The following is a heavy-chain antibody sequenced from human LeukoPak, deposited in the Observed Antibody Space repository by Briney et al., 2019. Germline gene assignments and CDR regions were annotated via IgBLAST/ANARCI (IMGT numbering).Heavy chain of an antibody. CDR2: IKQDGSEK. Sequence: PGGSLRLSCAASGFTFSSYWMSWVRQAPGKGLEWVANIKQDGSEKYYVDSVKGRFTISRDNAKNSLYLQMNSLRAEDTAVYYCARDVGIAAAGWFDPWGQGTLVTVSS. V-gene: IGHV3-7*01. CDR3: ARDVGIAAAGWFDP. J-gene: IGHJ5*02. D-gene: IGHD6-13*01. CDR1: GFTFSSYW.